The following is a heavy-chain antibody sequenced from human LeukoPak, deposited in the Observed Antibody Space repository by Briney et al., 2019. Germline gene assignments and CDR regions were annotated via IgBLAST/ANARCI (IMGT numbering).Heavy chain of an antibody. D-gene: IGHD3-22*01. CDR3: VRDEAAIHTYDRRGYRPY. CDR2: ISSSSSTI. Sequence: GGSLRLSCAASGFTFSTYSMNWVRQAPGKGLEWVSYISSSSSTIYYADSMKGRFTISRDNARNSLYLQMNNLRAEDTAVYYCVRDEAAIHTYDRRGYRPYWGQGTLVTVSS. V-gene: IGHV3-48*04. CDR1: GFTFSTYS. J-gene: IGHJ4*02.